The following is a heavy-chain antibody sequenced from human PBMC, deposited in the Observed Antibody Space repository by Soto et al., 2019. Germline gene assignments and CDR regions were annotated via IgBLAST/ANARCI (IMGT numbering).Heavy chain of an antibody. J-gene: IGHJ3*02. CDR3: ARSSGWYGGAFDI. D-gene: IGHD6-19*01. CDR1: GFTFSSYW. CDR2: INSDGSST. Sequence: GGSLRLSCAASGFTFSSYWMHWVRQAPGKGLVWVSRINSDGSSTSYADSVKGRFTISRDNAKNTLYLQMNSLRAEDTAVYYCARSSGWYGGAFDIWGQGTMVTVSS. V-gene: IGHV3-74*01.